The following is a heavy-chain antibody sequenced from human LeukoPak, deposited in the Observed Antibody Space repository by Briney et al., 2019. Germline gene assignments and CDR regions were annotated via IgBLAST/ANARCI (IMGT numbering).Heavy chain of an antibody. CDR2: IIPIFGTA. CDR1: GGTFSSYA. V-gene: IGHV1-69*06. CDR3: ARDPRMYYYDSSGYYGFDY. D-gene: IGHD3-22*01. J-gene: IGHJ4*02. Sequence: AASVKVSCKASGGTFSSYAISWVRQAPGQGLERMGGIIPIFGTANYAQKFQGRVTITADKSTSTAYMELSSLRSDDTAVYYCARDPRMYYYDSSGYYGFDYWGQGTLVTVSS.